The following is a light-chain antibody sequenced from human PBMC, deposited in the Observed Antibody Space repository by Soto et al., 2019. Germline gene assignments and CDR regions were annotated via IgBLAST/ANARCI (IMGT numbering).Light chain of an antibody. J-gene: IGKJ2*01. V-gene: IGKV1-5*03. CDR1: QSINSW. Sequence: DIQMTQSPSTLSASVGDIVTITCRASQSINSWLAWYQQKPGKAPKLLIYKASTLESGVPSRFSGSGSGTEFTLTISSLQPDDFATYYCQQYNNWYTFGQGTKLESK. CDR2: KAS. CDR3: QQYNNWYT.